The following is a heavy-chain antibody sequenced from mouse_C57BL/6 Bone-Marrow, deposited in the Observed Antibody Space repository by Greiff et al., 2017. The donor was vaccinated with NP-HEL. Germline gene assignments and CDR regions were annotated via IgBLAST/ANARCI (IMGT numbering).Heavy chain of an antibody. Sequence: EVQLVESGGGLVKPGGSLKLSCAASGFTFSSYTMAWVRQTPEKRLEWVATISGGGGNTYYPDSVKGRFTISRDNAKNTLYLQMSSLRSEDTALYYCARRDYGGSYDWYFDVWGTGTTVTVSS. CDR1: GFTFSSYT. J-gene: IGHJ1*03. V-gene: IGHV5-9*01. D-gene: IGHD1-1*01. CDR3: ARRDYGGSYDWYFDV. CDR2: ISGGGGNT.